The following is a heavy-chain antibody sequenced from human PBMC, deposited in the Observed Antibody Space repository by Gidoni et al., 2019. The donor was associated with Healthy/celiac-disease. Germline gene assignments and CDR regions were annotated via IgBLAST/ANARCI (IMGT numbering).Heavy chain of an antibody. D-gene: IGHD6-13*01. CDR3: ARAGAAAGVFQH. CDR1: GFTFSSYS. Sequence: EVQLVESGGGLVKPGGSLRLSCAASGFTFSSYSMNWVRQAPGKGLEWVSSISSSSSYIYYADSVKGRFTISRDNAKNSLYLQMNSLRAEDTAVYYCARAGAAAGVFQHWGQGTLVTVSS. CDR2: ISSSSSYI. V-gene: IGHV3-21*01. J-gene: IGHJ1*01.